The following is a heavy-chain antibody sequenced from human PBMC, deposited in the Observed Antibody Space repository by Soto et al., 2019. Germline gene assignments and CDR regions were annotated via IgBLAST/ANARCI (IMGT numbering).Heavy chain of an antibody. D-gene: IGHD1-1*01. J-gene: IGHJ3*02. CDR2: IYYSGST. CDR1: GGSISSGDYY. CDR3: ARERDWNQHDAFDI. Sequence: SETLSLTCTVSGGSISSGDYYWSWIRQPPGKGLEWIGYIYYSGSTYYNPPLKSRVTISVDTSKNQFSLKLSSVTAADTAVYYCARERDWNQHDAFDIWGQGTMVTVSS. V-gene: IGHV4-30-4*01.